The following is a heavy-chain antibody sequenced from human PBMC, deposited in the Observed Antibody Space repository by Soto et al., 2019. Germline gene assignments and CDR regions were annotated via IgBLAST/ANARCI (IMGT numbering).Heavy chain of an antibody. Sequence: ASVKVSCKASGYTFTSYAMRWVRQAPGQRLEWMGWINAGNGNTKYSQKFQGRVTITRDTSASTAYMELSSLRSEDTAVYYCARGDILTGYYYWGQGTLVTVSS. D-gene: IGHD3-9*01. J-gene: IGHJ4*02. CDR3: ARGDILTGYYY. CDR2: INAGNGNT. V-gene: IGHV1-3*01. CDR1: GYTFTSYA.